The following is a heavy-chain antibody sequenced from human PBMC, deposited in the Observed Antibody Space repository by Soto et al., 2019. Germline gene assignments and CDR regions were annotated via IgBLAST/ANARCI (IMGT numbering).Heavy chain of an antibody. D-gene: IGHD2-15*01. CDR3: ARDLYSPYCRGGSCDKGYFDY. CDR1: GFTFSSYS. V-gene: IGHV3-48*01. Sequence: EVQLVESGGGLVQPGGSLRLSCAASGFTFSSYSMNWVRQAPGKGLEWVSYISSSSSTIYYADSVKGRFTISRDNAKNSLYLQMNSLRAEDTAVYYCARDLYSPYCRGGSCDKGYFDYWGQGTLVTVSS. J-gene: IGHJ4*02. CDR2: ISSSSSTI.